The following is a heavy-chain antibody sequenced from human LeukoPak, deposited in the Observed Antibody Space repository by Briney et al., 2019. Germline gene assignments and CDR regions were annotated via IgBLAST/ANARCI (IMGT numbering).Heavy chain of an antibody. Sequence: GGSLRLSCAASAITFNNYWMTWVRQAPGKGLEWVANIKQDGSEKYYVDSVKGRFTVSRDNTENSLYLQMNTLRAEDTAVYYCARAGYGPPYYYYYMDVWGKGTTVTVSS. D-gene: IGHD5-12*01. CDR1: AITFNNYW. J-gene: IGHJ6*03. V-gene: IGHV3-7*01. CDR2: IKQDGSEK. CDR3: ARAGYGPPYYYYYMDV.